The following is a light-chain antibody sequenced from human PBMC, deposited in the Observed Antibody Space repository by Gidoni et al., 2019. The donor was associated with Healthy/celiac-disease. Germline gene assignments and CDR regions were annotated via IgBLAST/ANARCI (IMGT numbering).Light chain of an antibody. CDR1: QSVSSSY. J-gene: IGKJ2*01. V-gene: IGKV3-20*01. CDR2: GAS. CDR3: QQYGSSPIYT. Sequence: EIVLTQSPGTLSLSPGERATLSCRASQSVSSSYLAWYQQKPGQAPRLLIDGASGRATGIPDRFSGSGSGTDFTLTISRLEPEDFAVYYCQQYGSSPIYTFGQGTKLEIK.